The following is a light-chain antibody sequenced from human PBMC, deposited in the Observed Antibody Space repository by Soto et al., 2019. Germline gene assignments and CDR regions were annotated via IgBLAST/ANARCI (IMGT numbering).Light chain of an antibody. CDR3: QQYKSYTQGYT. Sequence: DIQMTQSPSTLSASVGDRVTITCRASQTISSWLAWYQQKPGRAPKLLIYKASSLESGVPSRFSGSGSGTECTLTISSLQPDDVATYYCQQYKSYTQGYTFGQGTKLEIK. J-gene: IGKJ2*01. V-gene: IGKV1-5*03. CDR1: QTISSW. CDR2: KAS.